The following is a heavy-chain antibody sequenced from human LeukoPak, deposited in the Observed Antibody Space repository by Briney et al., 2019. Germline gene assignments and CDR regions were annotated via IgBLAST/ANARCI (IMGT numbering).Heavy chain of an antibody. CDR1: GGSFSGYY. CDR2: INHSGST. CDR3: ARSVYGSGSYDC. D-gene: IGHD3-10*01. J-gene: IGHJ4*02. Sequence: PSETLSLTCAVYGGSFSGYYWSWIRQPPGKGLEWIGEINHSGSTNYNPSLKSRVTISVDTSKNQFSLKLSSVTAADTAVYYCARSVYGSGSYDCWGQGTLVTVSS. V-gene: IGHV4-34*01.